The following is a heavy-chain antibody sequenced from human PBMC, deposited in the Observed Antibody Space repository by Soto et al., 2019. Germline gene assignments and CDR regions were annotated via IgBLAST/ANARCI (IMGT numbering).Heavy chain of an antibody. Sequence: QVQLVESGGGVVQPGRSLRLSCAASGFTFNSYAMHWVRQAPGKGLEGVAVITYDGSKKYYADSVKGRFTISRDNSKNTLYLQMNSLSAEDTAVYYCAREGGEYSGSWQTLDYWGQGTLVTVSS. V-gene: IGHV3-30-3*01. J-gene: IGHJ4*02. CDR3: AREGGEYSGSWQTLDY. CDR2: ITYDGSKK. D-gene: IGHD6-13*01. CDR1: GFTFNSYA.